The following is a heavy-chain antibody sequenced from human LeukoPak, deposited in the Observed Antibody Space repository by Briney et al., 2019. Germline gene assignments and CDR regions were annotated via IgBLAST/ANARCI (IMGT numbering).Heavy chain of an antibody. CDR3: ARGGFYTSTWFDY. D-gene: IGHD2-2*02. CDR1: GYSISDGYH. CDR2: VHRSGRT. Sequence: SETLSLTCGVSGYSISDGYHWGWIRQTPVKGLEWVGSVHRSGRTYYNPSVKSRVIISGETSENQFSLRVTSVTAADTAVYYCARGGFYTSTWFDYWGPGLLVTVTS. V-gene: IGHV4-38-2*01. J-gene: IGHJ5*01.